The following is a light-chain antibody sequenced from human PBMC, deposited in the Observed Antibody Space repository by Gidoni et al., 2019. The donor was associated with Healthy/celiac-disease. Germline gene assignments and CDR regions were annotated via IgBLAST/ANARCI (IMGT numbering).Light chain of an antibody. J-gene: IGKJ4*01. CDR1: QSISSW. Sequence: DIQMTQSPSTLSASVGDRVTITCRASQSISSWLAWYQQKPGKAPKLLIYEASSLESVVPSRFSGSGSVTEFTLTISSLQPDDFATYYCQQYNSYSPTFGGGTKVEIK. CDR3: QQYNSYSPT. CDR2: EAS. V-gene: IGKV1-5*01.